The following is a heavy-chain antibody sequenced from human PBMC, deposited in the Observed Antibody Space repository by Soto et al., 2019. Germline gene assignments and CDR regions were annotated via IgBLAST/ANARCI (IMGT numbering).Heavy chain of an antibody. CDR1: GGSFKSGSYY. CDR2: IFYTGTT. D-gene: IGHD2-21*01. CDR3: ARLVVVAPVANV. Sequence: SETLSLTCTVSGGSFKSGSYYWGWIRQPPGKGLEWVGGIFYTGTTYYNPSLKDRLSISVDTSKNSFSLNLTSVTAADTAVYFCARLVVVAPVANVWGQGALVTVSS. V-gene: IGHV4-39*01. J-gene: IGHJ4*02.